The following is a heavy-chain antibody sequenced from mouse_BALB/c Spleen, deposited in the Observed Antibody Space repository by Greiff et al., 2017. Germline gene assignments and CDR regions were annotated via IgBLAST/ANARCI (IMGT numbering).Heavy chain of an antibody. D-gene: IGHD1-1*01. Sequence: EVHLVESGGGLVQPGGSLRLSCATSGFTFTDYYMSWVRQPPGKALEWLGFIRNKANGYTTAYSASVKGRFTISRDNSQSILYLQMNTLRAEDSATYYCARSITTPYYYAMDYWGQGTSVTVSS. J-gene: IGHJ4*01. CDR2: IRNKANGYTT. CDR3: ARSITTPYYYAMDY. V-gene: IGHV7-3*02. CDR1: GFTFTDYY.